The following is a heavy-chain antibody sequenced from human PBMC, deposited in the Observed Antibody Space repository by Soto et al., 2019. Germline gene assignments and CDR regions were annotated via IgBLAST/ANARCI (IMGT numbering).Heavy chain of an antibody. Sequence: PGGSLRLSCAASGFTFSTYAMHWVRQAPGKGLEWVAVISYDGSNKYYADSVKGRFTISRDNSKNTLYLQMNSLRAEDTAVYYCARDYGMIVAPHWFDPWGQGTLVTVSS. CDR2: ISYDGSNK. CDR3: ARDYGMIVAPHWFDP. D-gene: IGHD3-22*01. V-gene: IGHV3-30-3*01. J-gene: IGHJ5*02. CDR1: GFTFSTYA.